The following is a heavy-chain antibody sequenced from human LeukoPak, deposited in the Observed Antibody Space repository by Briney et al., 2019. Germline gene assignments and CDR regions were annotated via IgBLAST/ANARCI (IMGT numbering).Heavy chain of an antibody. D-gene: IGHD3-10*01. CDR1: GYTFTVYY. CDR2: INPNSGGT. CDR3: ARATYSFGSGSDPYYFDY. J-gene: IGHJ4*02. V-gene: IGHV1-2*02. Sequence: ASVKVSCKASGYTFTVYYMHWVRQAPGQGLEGMGWINPNSGGTNYAQKFQGRVTMTRDTSISTAYMELSRLRSDDTAVYYCARATYSFGSGSDPYYFDYWGQGTLVTVSS.